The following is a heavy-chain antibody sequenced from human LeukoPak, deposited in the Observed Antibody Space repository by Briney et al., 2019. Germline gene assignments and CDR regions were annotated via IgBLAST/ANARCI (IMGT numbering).Heavy chain of an antibody. J-gene: IGHJ4*02. CDR3: ASTRHYYDSSGYYEPSPPFDY. CDR1: GYTFTSYG. Sequence: SVKVPCKASGYTFTSYGISWVRQAPGQGLEWMGGIIPIFGTANYAQKFQGRVTITADKSTSTAYMELSSLRSEDTAVYYCASTRHYYDSSGYYEPSPPFDYWGQGTLVTVSS. CDR2: IIPIFGTA. D-gene: IGHD3-22*01. V-gene: IGHV1-69*06.